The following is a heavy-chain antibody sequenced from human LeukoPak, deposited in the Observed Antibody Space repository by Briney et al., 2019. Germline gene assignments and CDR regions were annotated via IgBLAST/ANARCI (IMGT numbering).Heavy chain of an antibody. CDR2: IYYSGST. J-gene: IGHJ4*02. CDR3: ARTPYYYDSSGYYFDY. Sequence: SETLSLTCTVSGGSISSYYWSWIRQPPGRGLEWIGYIYYSGSTNYNPSLKSRVTISVDTSKNQFSLKLSSVTAADTAVYYCARTPYYYDSSGYYFDYWGQGTLVTVSS. V-gene: IGHV4-59*08. CDR1: GGSISSYY. D-gene: IGHD3-22*01.